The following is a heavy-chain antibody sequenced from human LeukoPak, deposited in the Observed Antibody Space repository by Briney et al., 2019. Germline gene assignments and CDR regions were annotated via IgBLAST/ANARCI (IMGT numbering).Heavy chain of an antibody. D-gene: IGHD3-10*01. V-gene: IGHV4-39*01. CDR1: GDSISSNSYY. CDR2: IYHTRST. Sequence: SGTLSLTCTVSGDSISSNSYYWGWVRQPPGKGLEWIGSIYHTRSTYYHPSLNSRVTVSVDTSKNQFSLKLSSATAADTAVYYCARQGYYGSGTYYLFDFWGQGSLVTVYS. J-gene: IGHJ4*02. CDR3: ARQGYYGSGTYYLFDF.